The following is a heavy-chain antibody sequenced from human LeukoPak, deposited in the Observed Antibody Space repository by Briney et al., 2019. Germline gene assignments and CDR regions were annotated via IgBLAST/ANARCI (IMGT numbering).Heavy chain of an antibody. V-gene: IGHV1-18*01. Sequence: GASVKVSCKASGYTFTSYGISWVRQAPGQGLEWMGWISAYNGNTNYAQKLQGRVTMTTDTSTSTAYMELRSLRSDDTAVYYCARDGPYDFWSGYYPNWGQGTLVTVSS. CDR1: GYTFTSYG. CDR3: ARDGPYDFWSGYYPN. J-gene: IGHJ4*02. CDR2: ISAYNGNT. D-gene: IGHD3-3*01.